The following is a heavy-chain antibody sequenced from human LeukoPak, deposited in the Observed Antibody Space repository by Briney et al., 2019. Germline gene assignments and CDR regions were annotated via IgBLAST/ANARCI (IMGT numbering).Heavy chain of an antibody. D-gene: IGHD2-2*02. CDR2: IYTSGST. CDR3: ARSGYCRSNSCYTRVRYFDY. J-gene: IGHJ4*02. CDR1: GGSISSYY. Sequence: SETLSLTCTVSGGSISSYYWSWIRQPAGKGLEWIGRIYTSGSTNYNPSLKSRVTMSVDTSKNQFSLKLSSVTAADTAVYYCARSGYCRSNSCYTRVRYFDYWGQGTLVTVSS. V-gene: IGHV4-4*07.